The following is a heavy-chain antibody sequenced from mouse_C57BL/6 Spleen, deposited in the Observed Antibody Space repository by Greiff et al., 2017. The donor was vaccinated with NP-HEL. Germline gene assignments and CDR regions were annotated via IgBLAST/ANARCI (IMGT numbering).Heavy chain of an antibody. CDR1: GYAFSSYW. D-gene: IGHD3-3*01. Sequence: QVQLKQSGAELVKPGASVKISCKASGYAFSSYWMNWVKQRPGKGLEWIGQIYPGDGDTNYNGKFKGKATLTADKSSSTAYMQLSSLTSEDSAVYFCARGGASLGGYFDYWGQGTTLTVSS. V-gene: IGHV1-80*01. J-gene: IGHJ2*01. CDR2: IYPGDGDT. CDR3: ARGGASLGGYFDY.